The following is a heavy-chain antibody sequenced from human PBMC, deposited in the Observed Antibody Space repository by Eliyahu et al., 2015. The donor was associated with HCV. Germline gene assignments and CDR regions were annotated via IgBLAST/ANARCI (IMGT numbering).Heavy chain of an antibody. J-gene: IGHJ5*02. D-gene: IGHD3-16*01. CDR1: XGSISSSSYY. CDR2: IYYXGST. CDR3: ARQTGVMAPIDP. Sequence: QLQLQESGPGLVKPSETLSLTCTVSXGSISSSSYYWGWIRQPPGKGLECXGSIYYXGSTYXNPSLKSRVTISVDTSKNQFSLKLSSVTAADTAVYYCARQTGVMAPIDPWGQGTLVTVSS. V-gene: IGHV4-39*01.